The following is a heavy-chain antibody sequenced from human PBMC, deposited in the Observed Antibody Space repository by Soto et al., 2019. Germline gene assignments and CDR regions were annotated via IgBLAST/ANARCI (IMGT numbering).Heavy chain of an antibody. J-gene: IGHJ4*02. D-gene: IGHD2-2*01. CDR1: GFSFRRHA. CDR2: ISGNVGNS. V-gene: IGHV3-64*07. Sequence: EVQLVESGGHLVQPGGSLRLSCAASGFSFRRHAMHWVRQAPGKGLEYVLSISGNVGNSYYADSVKGRFTISRDNSKNTMYLQMGSLRDEDMAVYNCAKDEGYVSNTYWRPYYFDYWGQGTLVTVSP. CDR3: AKDEGYVSNTYWRPYYFDY.